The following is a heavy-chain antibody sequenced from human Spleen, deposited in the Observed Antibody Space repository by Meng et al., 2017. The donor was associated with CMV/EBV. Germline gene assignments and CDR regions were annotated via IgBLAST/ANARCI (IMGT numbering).Heavy chain of an antibody. CDR2: IYGGGDT. CDR3: AKKAWNSGSFYAYFDY. CDR1: RFNVEVNY. Sequence: SRFNVEVNYMVWVCQAPGKGLEWVSIIYGGGDTYHADSVKGRFTISRDNSENTLYLHMNSLTVEDTAVYYCAKKAWNSGSFYAYFDYWGQGALVTVSS. D-gene: IGHD3-10*01. J-gene: IGHJ4*02. V-gene: IGHV3-53*01.